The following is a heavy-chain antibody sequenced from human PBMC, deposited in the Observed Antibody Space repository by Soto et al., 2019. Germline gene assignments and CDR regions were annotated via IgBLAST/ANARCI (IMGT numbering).Heavy chain of an antibody. CDR3: ERSDLVGATPYYYYGMDV. Sequence: QVQLVQSGAEVKKPGSSVKVSCKASGGTFSSYTISWVRQAPGQGLEWMGRIIPILGIANYAQKFQGRVTITADKSTSTAYMELSSLRSEDTAVYYCERSDLVGATPYYYYGMDVWGQGTTVTVSS. CDR2: IIPILGIA. D-gene: IGHD1-26*01. J-gene: IGHJ6*02. CDR1: GGTFSSYT. V-gene: IGHV1-69*02.